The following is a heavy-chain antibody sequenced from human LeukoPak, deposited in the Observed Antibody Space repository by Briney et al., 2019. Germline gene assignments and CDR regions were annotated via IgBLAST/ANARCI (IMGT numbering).Heavy chain of an antibody. J-gene: IGHJ1*01. Sequence: SETLSLTCAVSGDYISSSSYYWGWIRQSPGTGLEWIGDIYHSGRTYYNPSVKSRLAISIDTSKNQFSLRLRSMTAADTAVFYCARRRYYDSTGYFEWGRGTLVTVSS. V-gene: IGHV4-39*01. D-gene: IGHD3-22*01. CDR1: GDYISSSSYY. CDR2: IYHSGRT. CDR3: ARRRYYDSTGYFE.